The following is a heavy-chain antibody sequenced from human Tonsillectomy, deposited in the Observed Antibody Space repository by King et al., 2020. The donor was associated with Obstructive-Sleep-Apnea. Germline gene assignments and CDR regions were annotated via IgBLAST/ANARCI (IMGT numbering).Heavy chain of an antibody. V-gene: IGHV3-43D*03. J-gene: IGHJ4*02. CDR3: AKEKGSGYGYYFDY. CDR2: ISWDGGST. Sequence: EVQLVESGGAVVQPGGSLRLSCAASGFTFDDYAMHWVRQAPGKGLEWVSLISWDGGSTYYADSVKGRFTISRDNSKNSLYLQMNSLRAEDTALYYCAKEKGSGYGYYFDYWGQGTLVTVSS. D-gene: IGHD3-22*01. CDR1: GFTFDDYA.